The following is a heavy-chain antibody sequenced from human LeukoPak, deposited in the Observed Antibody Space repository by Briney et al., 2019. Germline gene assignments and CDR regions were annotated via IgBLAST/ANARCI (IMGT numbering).Heavy chain of an antibody. Sequence: GGSLRLSCAVSGFTFSSYWMTWVRQGPGKGLEWVSAINWNGDSTGYADSVEGRFTISRDNAKNSLNLQMNSLRAEDTALYYCARIRGYSSRWDHFDIWGQGTMVTVSS. CDR2: INWNGDST. CDR1: GFTFSSYW. D-gene: IGHD6-13*01. V-gene: IGHV3-20*04. J-gene: IGHJ3*02. CDR3: ARIRGYSSRWDHFDI.